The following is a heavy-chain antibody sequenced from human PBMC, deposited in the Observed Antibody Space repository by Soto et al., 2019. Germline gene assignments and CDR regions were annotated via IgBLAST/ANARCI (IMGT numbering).Heavy chain of an antibody. V-gene: IGHV1-18*01. CDR2: ISGYNANT. CDR1: GYSFNIYG. Sequence: QVQLVQSGAELKKPGASVEVSCKASGYSFNIYGISWVRQAPGQGIEWMGWISGYNANTNYAQEVQGRVTLTTDTSTSTACMELRSLRSDGTAVYYCARLGELLSAFDIWGQGTMVTVS. J-gene: IGHJ3*02. CDR3: ARLGELLSAFDI. D-gene: IGHD1-26*01.